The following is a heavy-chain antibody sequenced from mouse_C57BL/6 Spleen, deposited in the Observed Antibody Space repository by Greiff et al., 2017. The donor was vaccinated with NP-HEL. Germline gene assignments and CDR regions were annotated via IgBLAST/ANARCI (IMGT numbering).Heavy chain of an antibody. J-gene: IGHJ2*01. CDR1: GYTFTDYY. Sequence: EVQLQQSGPELVKPGASVKISCKASGYTFTDYYMNWVKQSHGKSLEWIGDINPNNGGTSYNQKFKGKATLTVDKSSSTAYMELRSLTSEDSAVYYCASLYYDYDEGYFDYWGQGTTLTVSS. D-gene: IGHD2-4*01. CDR3: ASLYYDYDEGYFDY. V-gene: IGHV1-26*01. CDR2: INPNNGGT.